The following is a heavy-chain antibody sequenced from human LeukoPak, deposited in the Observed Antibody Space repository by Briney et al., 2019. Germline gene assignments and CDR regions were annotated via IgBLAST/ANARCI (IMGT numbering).Heavy chain of an antibody. Sequence: PGGSLRLSCAASGFTFNSYAMSWVRQAPGKGLEWVSSISSSSSYIYYADSVKGRFTISRDNAKNSLYLQMNSLRAEDTAVYYCARGSRDDYSNPPFDHWGQGTLVTVSS. V-gene: IGHV3-21*01. CDR2: ISSSSSYI. CDR3: ARGSRDDYSNPPFDH. J-gene: IGHJ4*02. CDR1: GFTFNSYA. D-gene: IGHD4-11*01.